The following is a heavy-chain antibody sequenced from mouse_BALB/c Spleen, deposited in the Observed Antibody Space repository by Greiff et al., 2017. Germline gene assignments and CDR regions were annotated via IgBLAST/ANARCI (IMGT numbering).Heavy chain of an antibody. CDR3: ARSGYGNPFDY. CDR2: ISSGSSTI. Sequence: EVHLVESGGGLVKPGGSLKLSCAASGFTFSSFGMHWVRQAPEKGLEWVAYISSGSSTIYYADTVKGRFTISRDNPKNTLFLQMTSLRSEDTAMYYCARSGYGNPFDYWGQGTTLTVSS. V-gene: IGHV5-17*02. CDR1: GFTFSSFG. J-gene: IGHJ2*01. D-gene: IGHD2-1*01.